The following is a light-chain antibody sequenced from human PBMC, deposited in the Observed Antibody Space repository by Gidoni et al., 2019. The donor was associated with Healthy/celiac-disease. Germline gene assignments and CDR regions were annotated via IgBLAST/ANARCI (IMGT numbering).Light chain of an antibody. Sequence: EIVLTQSPATLSLSPGERATLSCRASQSVSSYLAWYQQKPGQAPRLLIYDASNRATGIPARFSGSGSGTDFTLTISSLEPEDFAVYYCQQRSTLFXCXTKVXIK. V-gene: IGKV3-11*01. CDR2: DAS. J-gene: IGKJ4*01. CDR3: QQRSTL. CDR1: QSVSSY.